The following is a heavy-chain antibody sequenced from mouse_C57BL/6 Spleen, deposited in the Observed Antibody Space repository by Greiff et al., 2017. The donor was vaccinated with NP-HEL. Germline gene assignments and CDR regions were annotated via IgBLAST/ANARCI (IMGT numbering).Heavy chain of an antibody. J-gene: IGHJ2*01. CDR2: IHPNSGST. Sequence: VQLQQPGAELVKPGASVKLSCKASGYTFTSYWMHWVKQRPGQGLEWIGMIHPNSGSTNYNEKFKSKATLTVDKSSSTAYMQLSSLTSEDSAVYYCARSGDYDGFDYWGQGTTLPVSS. CDR1: GYTFTSYW. CDR3: ARSGDYDGFDY. V-gene: IGHV1-64*01. D-gene: IGHD2-4*01.